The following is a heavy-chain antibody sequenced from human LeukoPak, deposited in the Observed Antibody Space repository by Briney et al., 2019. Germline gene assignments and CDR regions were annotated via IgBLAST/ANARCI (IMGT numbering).Heavy chain of an antibody. V-gene: IGHV4-34*01. J-gene: IGHJ4*02. CDR2: INHNGNT. Sequence: SETLSLTCTVFYGSFSGYYWSWIRQPPGKGLEWIGEINHNGNTNYNPSLKSRVTMSVDTSKNQFSLKLSSVTAADTAVYYCATGPPTGYWGQGTLVTVSS. D-gene: IGHD3-10*01. CDR3: ATGPPTGY. CDR1: YGSFSGYY.